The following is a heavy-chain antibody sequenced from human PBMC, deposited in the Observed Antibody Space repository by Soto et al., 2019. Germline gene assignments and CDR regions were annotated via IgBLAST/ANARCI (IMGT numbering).Heavy chain of an antibody. Sequence: PGESLKISCKGSGYSFTSYWIGWVRQMPGKGLEWMGIIYPGDSDTRYSPSFQGQVTISADKSISTAYLQWSSLKASDTAMYYCARNPRREVPAYYYGMDVWGQGTTVTVSS. CDR1: GYSFTSYW. D-gene: IGHD2-2*01. J-gene: IGHJ6*02. CDR3: ARNPRREVPAYYYGMDV. V-gene: IGHV5-51*01. CDR2: IYPGDSDT.